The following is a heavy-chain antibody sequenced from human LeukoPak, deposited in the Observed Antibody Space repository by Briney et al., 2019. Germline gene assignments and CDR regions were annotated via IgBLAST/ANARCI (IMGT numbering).Heavy chain of an antibody. J-gene: IGHJ6*02. CDR1: GGTFSSYA. D-gene: IGHD2-2*01. CDR3: AREGGFSERYCSSTSCYAYGMDV. CDR2: IIPIFGTA. Sequence: ASVKVSCKASGGTFSSYAISWVRQAPGQGLEWMGGIIPIFGTANYAQKFQGRVTITADESTSTAYMELSSLRSEDTAVYYCAREGGFSERYCSSTSCYAYGMDVWGQGTTVTVSS. V-gene: IGHV1-69*13.